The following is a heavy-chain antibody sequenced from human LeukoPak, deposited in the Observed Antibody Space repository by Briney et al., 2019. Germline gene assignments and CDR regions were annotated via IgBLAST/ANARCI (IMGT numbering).Heavy chain of an antibody. J-gene: IGHJ5*02. CDR3: ARTKYGSGSYEFDP. V-gene: IGHV1-2*02. D-gene: IGHD3-10*01. Sequence: ASVKVSCNASGYTFTGYYMHWVRQAPGQGLEWMGWINPSSGGTNYAQKFQGRVTMTRDTSISTAYMELSRLRSDDTAVYYCARTKYGSGSYEFDPWGQGTLVTVSS. CDR1: GYTFTGYY. CDR2: INPSSGGT.